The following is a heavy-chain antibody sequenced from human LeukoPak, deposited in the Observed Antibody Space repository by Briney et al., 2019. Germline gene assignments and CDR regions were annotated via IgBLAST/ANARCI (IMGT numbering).Heavy chain of an antibody. J-gene: IGHJ4*02. CDR2: INPNSGDT. CDR1: GYTFTGYH. Sequence: ASVKVSCKASGYTFTGYHMHWVRQAPGQGLEWMGRINPNSGDTSYAQKFQGRVAMTRDTSISTAFMELTRLRSDDTAVYYCARDYCSSTSCLFDYWGQGTLVTVSS. CDR3: ARDYCSSTSCLFDY. V-gene: IGHV1-2*06. D-gene: IGHD2-2*01.